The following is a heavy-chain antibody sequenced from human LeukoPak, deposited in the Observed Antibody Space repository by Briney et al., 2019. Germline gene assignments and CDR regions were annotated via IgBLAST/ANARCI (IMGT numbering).Heavy chain of an antibody. J-gene: IGHJ4*02. CDR2: IWYDGSNK. V-gene: IGHV3-33*01. CDR3: ARDQGKGYYDSSGYFGS. Sequence: GGALRLSCAGSGCTFSSYGLHWVRQAPAKGLEGVGVIWYDGSNKYYADSVKGRFTISRDNSKNTLYLQMNSLRAEDTAVYYCARDQGKGYYDSSGYFGSWGQGTLVTVSS. D-gene: IGHD3-22*01. CDR1: GCTFSSYG.